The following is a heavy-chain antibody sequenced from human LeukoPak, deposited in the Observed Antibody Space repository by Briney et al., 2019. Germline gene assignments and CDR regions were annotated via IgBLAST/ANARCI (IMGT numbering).Heavy chain of an antibody. CDR2: ISSSGSTI. CDR1: GFTFSDYY. V-gene: IGHV3-11*01. CDR3: ARAKRVVVAATPSAYFDY. D-gene: IGHD2-15*01. J-gene: IGHJ4*02. Sequence: GGSLRLSCAASGFTFSDYYMSWIRQTPGKGLEWVSYISSSGSTIYYADSVKGRFTISRDNAKNSLYLQMSSLRAEDTGVYYCARAKRVVVAATPSAYFDYWGQGILVTVSS.